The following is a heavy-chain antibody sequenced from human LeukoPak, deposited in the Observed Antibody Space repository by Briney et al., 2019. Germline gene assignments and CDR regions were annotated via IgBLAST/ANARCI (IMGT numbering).Heavy chain of an antibody. V-gene: IGHV5-51*01. CDR1: GYNLNNVW. CDR2: INLGDSET. CDR3: ARLFGYSGSTVASARFDY. D-gene: IGHD4-23*01. J-gene: IGHJ4*02. Sequence: AESPLISCKASGYNLNNVWIGWVRQVPGKGLEWMGIINLGDSETKYSPSFQGQVTISHGKSIKTAYVQWSRLKASDTAMYYCARLFGYSGSTVASARFDYWGQGTLV.